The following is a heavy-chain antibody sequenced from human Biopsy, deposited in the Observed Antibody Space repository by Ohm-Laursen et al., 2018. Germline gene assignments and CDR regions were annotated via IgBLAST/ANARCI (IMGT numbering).Heavy chain of an antibody. V-gene: IGHV1-69*06. J-gene: IGHJ1*01. D-gene: IGHD3-9*01. CDR2: NIPILGTG. CDR3: ATKLTGYFHH. CDR1: GGTFSNYG. Sequence: SVKVSCKAPGGTFSNYGVNWVRQAPGQGLEWLGGNIPILGTGNYAQKFQDRVTVAADTSTSTATMELRSLRSDDTAVYYCATKLTGYFHHWGQGTLVIVPP.